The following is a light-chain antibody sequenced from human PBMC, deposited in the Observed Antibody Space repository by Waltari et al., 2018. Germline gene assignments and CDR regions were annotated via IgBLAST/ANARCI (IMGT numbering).Light chain of an antibody. J-gene: IGLJ2*01. CDR3: CSFATNSIVI. CDR2: EVN. V-gene: IGLV2-23*02. CDR1: GSDVGSYNL. Sequence: QSALTQPASVSGSPGQSITISCRGTGSDVGSYNLVPWYQQHPGKAPKLIIYEVNMRPSGVSDRFSGSKSGVTASLTISGLQAEDEAVYFCCSFATNSIVIFGGGTKLTVL.